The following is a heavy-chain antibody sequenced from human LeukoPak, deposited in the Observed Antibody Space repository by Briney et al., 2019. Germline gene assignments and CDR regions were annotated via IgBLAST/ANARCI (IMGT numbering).Heavy chain of an antibody. CDR1: GFTFSSYD. Sequence: SGGSLRLSCAASGFTFSSYDMHWVRQATGKGLEWVSAIGTAGDTYYPGSVKGRFTISRENAKNSLYLQMNSLRAGDTAVYYCARGNSYYYDSSGSDYMDVWGRGTTVTISS. CDR2: IGTAGDT. D-gene: IGHD3-22*01. CDR3: ARGNSYYYDSSGSDYMDV. J-gene: IGHJ6*03. V-gene: IGHV3-13*01.